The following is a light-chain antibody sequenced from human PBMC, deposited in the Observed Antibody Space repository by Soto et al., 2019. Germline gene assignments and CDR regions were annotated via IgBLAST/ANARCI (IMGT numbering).Light chain of an antibody. J-gene: IGKJ3*01. Sequence: DIVLTQSPGTLSLSPGERATLSCRASQTISDNYLAWYQQKPGQSPRLLISGASIRAPGIPDMFSGSGSETDFTLTISRLEPEDFAFYYCQQYGSSPEISFGPGTKVDIK. CDR2: GAS. CDR1: QTISDNY. V-gene: IGKV3-20*01. CDR3: QQYGSSPEIS.